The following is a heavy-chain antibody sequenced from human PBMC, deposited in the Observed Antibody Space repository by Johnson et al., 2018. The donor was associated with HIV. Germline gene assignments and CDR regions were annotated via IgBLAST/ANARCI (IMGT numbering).Heavy chain of an antibody. CDR1: GFTFSDYY. D-gene: IGHD3-22*01. V-gene: IGHV3-11*04. Sequence: QVQLVESGGGLVKPGGSLRLSCAASGFTFSDYYMSWIRQAPGKGLEWVSYISSSGSTIYYADSVKGRFTISRDNAKNSLYLQMHRLRAEDPGVYYCASDDSSGYDAFDIWGQGTMGTVSS. J-gene: IGHJ3*02. CDR3: ASDDSSGYDAFDI. CDR2: ISSSGSTI.